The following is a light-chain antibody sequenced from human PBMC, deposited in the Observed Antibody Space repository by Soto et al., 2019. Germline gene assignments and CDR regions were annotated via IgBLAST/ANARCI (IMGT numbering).Light chain of an antibody. CDR3: QHYGSSPRT. CDR1: QSVSSSY. Sequence: EIVLTQSPATLSLSPGERATLSCGASQSVSSSYLAWYQQKPGLAPRLLIYDASSRATGIPDRFSGSGSGPDSTLTTSTLEPEDFAVYYCQHYGSSPRTFGQGTKLEIK. CDR2: DAS. V-gene: IGKV3D-20*01. J-gene: IGKJ2*01.